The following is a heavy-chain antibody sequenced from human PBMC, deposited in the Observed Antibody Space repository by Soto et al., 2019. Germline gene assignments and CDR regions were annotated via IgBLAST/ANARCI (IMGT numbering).Heavy chain of an antibody. CDR1: GFTFSSYA. D-gene: IGHD3-10*02. CDR2: ISGSGGST. CDR3: AKALPLGSAYYYYGMDV. Sequence: LILSCAASGFTFSSYAMSWVRQAPGKGLEWVSAISGSGGSTYYADSVKGRFTISRDNSKNTLYLQMNSLRAEDTAVYYCAKALPLGSAYYYYGMDVWGQGTTVTVSS. V-gene: IGHV3-23*01. J-gene: IGHJ6*02.